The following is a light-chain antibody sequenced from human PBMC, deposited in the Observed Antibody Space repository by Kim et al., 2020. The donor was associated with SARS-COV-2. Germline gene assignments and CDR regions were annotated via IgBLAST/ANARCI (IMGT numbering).Light chain of an antibody. Sequence: VSPGQTASIPCAGDKLGDKYACWYQQKPGQSPVLVIYQDSKRPSGIPERFSGSNSGNTATLTISGTQAMDEADYYCQAWDSSTVVFGGGTQLTVL. J-gene: IGLJ2*01. CDR1: KLGDKY. CDR3: QAWDSSTVV. CDR2: QDS. V-gene: IGLV3-1*01.